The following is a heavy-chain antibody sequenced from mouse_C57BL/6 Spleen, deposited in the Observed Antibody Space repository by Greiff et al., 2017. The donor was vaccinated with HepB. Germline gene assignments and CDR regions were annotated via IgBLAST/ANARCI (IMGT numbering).Heavy chain of an antibody. CDR1: GYTFTSYW. CDR2: IDPNSGGT. D-gene: IGHD2-4*01. CDR3: ARVGGEDYDQGYFDV. J-gene: IGHJ1*03. V-gene: IGHV1-72*01. Sequence: QVQLQQSGAELVKPGASVKLSCKASGYTFTSYWMHWVKQRPGRGLEWIGRIDPNSGGTKYNEKFKSKATLTVDKPSSTAYMQLSSLTSEDSAVYYCARVGGEDYDQGYFDVWGTGTTVTVSS.